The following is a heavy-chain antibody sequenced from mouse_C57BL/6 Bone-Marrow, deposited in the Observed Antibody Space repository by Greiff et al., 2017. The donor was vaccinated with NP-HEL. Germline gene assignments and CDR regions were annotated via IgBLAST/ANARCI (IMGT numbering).Heavy chain of an antibody. D-gene: IGHD1-1*01. J-gene: IGHJ4*01. CDR2: IYPGDGDT. V-gene: IGHV1-80*01. CDR3: AGGDYGRSRFGYAMDY. Sequence: QVQLQQSGAELVKPGASVKISCKASGYAFSSYWMNWVKERPGKGLEWIGQIYPGDGDTKYNGKFKGKATLPADKSSSTASMQVSSLTSEDPAVFCCAGGDYGRSRFGYAMDYWGQGTSVTVSS. CDR1: GYAFSSYW.